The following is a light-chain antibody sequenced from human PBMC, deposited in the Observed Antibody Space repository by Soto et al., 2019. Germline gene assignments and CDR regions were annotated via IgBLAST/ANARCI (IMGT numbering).Light chain of an antibody. CDR2: DAS. CDR1: QSVSSY. CDR3: QQRSNWPT. J-gene: IGKJ2*01. V-gene: IGKV3-11*01. Sequence: EIVLTQSPATLSLSPGERATLSCGAGQSVSSYLAWYQQKPGQAPRLLIYDASNRATGIPSRFSGSGSGTDFTLPISNLEPEDFAVYYCQQRSNWPTFGQGTKLEIK.